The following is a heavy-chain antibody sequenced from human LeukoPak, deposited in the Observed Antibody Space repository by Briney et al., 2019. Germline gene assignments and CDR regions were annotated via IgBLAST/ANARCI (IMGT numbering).Heavy chain of an antibody. CDR3: ARAPFALSAFDI. CDR1: GYSFTSYW. Sequence: GESLKISCEGAGYSFTSYWISWGRQMPGKGLEWMGRIDPSDSYTNDSPSFQGHVTISADKSITTAYLQWSSLKASDTAMYYCARAPFALSAFDIWGQGTMVTVSS. V-gene: IGHV5-10-1*01. CDR2: IDPSDSYT. J-gene: IGHJ3*02.